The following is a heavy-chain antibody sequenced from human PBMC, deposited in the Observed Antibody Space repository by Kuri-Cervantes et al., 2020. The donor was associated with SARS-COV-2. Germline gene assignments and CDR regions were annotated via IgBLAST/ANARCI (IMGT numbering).Heavy chain of an antibody. CDR1: GGSFSGYY. CDR3: ARQGYCSSTSCYRAIDY. CDR2: INHSGST. J-gene: IGHJ4*02. Sequence: GSLRLSCAVYGGSFSGYYWSWIRQPPGKGLEWIGEINHSGSTNYNPSLKSRVTISVDTSKNQFSLKLSSVTAADTAVYYCARQGYCSSTSCYRAIDYWGQGTLVTVSS. D-gene: IGHD2-2*02. V-gene: IGHV4-34*01.